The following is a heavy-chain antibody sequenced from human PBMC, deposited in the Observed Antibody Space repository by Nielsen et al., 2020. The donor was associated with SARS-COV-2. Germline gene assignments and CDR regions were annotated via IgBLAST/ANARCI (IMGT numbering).Heavy chain of an antibody. Sequence: GGSLRLSCAASGFTFSSYGMHWVRQAPGKGLEWVAVISYDGSNKYYADSVKGRFTIFRDNSKNTLNLQMNSLRAEDTAVYYCASDSNSYNYYYYYGMDVWGQGTTVTVSS. J-gene: IGHJ6*02. CDR3: ASDSNSYNYYYYYGMDV. CDR1: GFTFSSYG. D-gene: IGHD2-2*01. CDR2: ISYDGSNK. V-gene: IGHV3-30*03.